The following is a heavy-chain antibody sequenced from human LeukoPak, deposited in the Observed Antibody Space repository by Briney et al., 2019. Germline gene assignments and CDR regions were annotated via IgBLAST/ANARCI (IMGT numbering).Heavy chain of an antibody. V-gene: IGHV3-23*01. Sequence: ETLSLTCTVSGGSISSGGYYWSWIRQAPGKGLEWVSSISGSGGTAYYADSVKGRFTISRDNSKNTLYLQMNSLRAEDTAVYYCAKDPYRASSGLVDYWGQGTLVTVSS. D-gene: IGHD5-12*01. J-gene: IGHJ4*02. CDR2: ISGSGGTA. CDR3: AKDPYRASSGLVDY. CDR1: GGSISSGGYY.